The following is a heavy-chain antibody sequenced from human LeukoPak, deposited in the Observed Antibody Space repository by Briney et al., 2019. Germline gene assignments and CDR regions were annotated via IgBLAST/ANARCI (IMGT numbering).Heavy chain of an antibody. Sequence: PGGSLRLSCAASGFTFSTYWMSWVRQAPGKGLEWVANINQGGGEEYYVDSVKGRFTISTDNAKNSLYLQMNSLRAEDTAVYYCARGDKFSGDYWGQGTLVTVSS. CDR3: ARGDKFSGDY. V-gene: IGHV3-7*04. J-gene: IGHJ4*02. CDR2: INQGGGEE. D-gene: IGHD2-15*01. CDR1: GFTFSTYW.